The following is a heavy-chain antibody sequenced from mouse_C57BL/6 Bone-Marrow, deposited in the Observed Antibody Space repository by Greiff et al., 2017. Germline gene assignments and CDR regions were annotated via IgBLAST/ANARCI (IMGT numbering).Heavy chain of an antibody. V-gene: IGHV1-66*01. CDR1: GYSFTSYY. CDR3: AHYYLYAMDY. D-gene: IGHD1-1*02. Sequence: QVQLQQSGPELVKPGASVKISCKASGYSFTSYYIHWVKQRPGQGLEWIGWIYPVSGNTKYTEKFKGKATLSADTSSSTAYMQLSSLTSEDSAVYYCAHYYLYAMDYWGQGTSVTVSS. CDR2: IYPVSGNT. J-gene: IGHJ4*01.